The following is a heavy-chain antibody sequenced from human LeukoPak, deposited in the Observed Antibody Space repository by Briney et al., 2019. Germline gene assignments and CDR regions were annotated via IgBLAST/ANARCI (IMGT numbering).Heavy chain of an antibody. J-gene: IGHJ4*02. CDR3: TKEILQGATTTNPDY. D-gene: IGHD5-12*01. CDR1: GFTLSSSA. V-gene: IGHV3-23*01. Sequence: GGSLRLSCAASGFTLSSSAMSWVRQAPGKGLEWVSAISNNGGYTYYADSVQGRFTISRDNSKSTLCLQMNSLRAEDTAVYYCTKEILQGATTTNPDYWGQGTLVTVSS. CDR2: ISNNGGYT.